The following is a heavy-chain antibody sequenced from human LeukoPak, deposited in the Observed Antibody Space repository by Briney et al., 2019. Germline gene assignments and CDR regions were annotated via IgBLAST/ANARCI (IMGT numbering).Heavy chain of an antibody. CDR3: AREFERPYYDSSGYYRD. CDR2: IRQDGSEK. V-gene: IGHV3-7*01. D-gene: IGHD3-22*01. J-gene: IGHJ4*02. CDR1: GFTFSSYW. Sequence: GGSLRLSCAASGFTFSSYWMSWVRQAPGKGLEWVANIRQDGSEKYYVDSVKGRFTISRDNAKNSLYLQMNSLRAEDTAVYYCAREFERPYYDSSGYYRDWGQGTLVTVSS.